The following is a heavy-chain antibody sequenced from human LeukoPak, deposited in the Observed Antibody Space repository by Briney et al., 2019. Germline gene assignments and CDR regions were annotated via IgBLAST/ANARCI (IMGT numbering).Heavy chain of an antibody. CDR3: ARVNGDYVSYYCDY. D-gene: IGHD4-17*01. Sequence: EASVKVSCKASGGTFSSYAISWVRQAPGQGLEWMGGIIPIFGTANYAQKFQGRVTITADESTSTAYMELSSLRSEDTAVYYCARVNGDYVSYYCDYWGQGTLVTVSS. CDR1: GGTFSSYA. CDR2: IIPIFGTA. J-gene: IGHJ4*02. V-gene: IGHV1-69*13.